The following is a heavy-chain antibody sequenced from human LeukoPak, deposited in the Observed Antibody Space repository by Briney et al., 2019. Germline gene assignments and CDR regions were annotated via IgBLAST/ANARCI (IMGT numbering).Heavy chain of an antibody. J-gene: IGHJ3*02. D-gene: IGHD3-22*01. CDR2: INPSGGST. CDR1: GYTFTSYY. CDR3: ARGGYYYDSSGSAFDI. Sequence: ASVKVSCKASGYTFTSYYMHWVRQAPGQVLEWMGIINPSGGSTSYAQKFQGRVTMTGDTSTSTVYMELSSLRSEDTAVYYCARGGYYYDSSGSAFDIWGQGTAVTVSS. V-gene: IGHV1-46*01.